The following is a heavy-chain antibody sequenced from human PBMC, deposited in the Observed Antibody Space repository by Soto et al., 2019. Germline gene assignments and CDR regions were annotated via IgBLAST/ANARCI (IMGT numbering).Heavy chain of an antibody. D-gene: IGHD6-6*01. V-gene: IGHV4-59*01. Sequence: PSETLSISCTVSHDSISSSSRSWARHPPGKGLEWIGYIYYSGSTNYNPSLKSRVTISVDTSKNQFSLKLSSVTAADTAVYYCARALTAARQRGYTWFDHSGQGSPLTGSS. CDR3: ARALTAARQRGYTWFDH. CDR1: HDSISSSS. J-gene: IGHJ5*02. CDR2: IYYSGST.